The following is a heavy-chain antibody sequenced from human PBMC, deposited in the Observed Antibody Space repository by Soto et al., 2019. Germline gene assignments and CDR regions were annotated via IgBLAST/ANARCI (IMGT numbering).Heavy chain of an antibody. V-gene: IGHV3-30-3*01. CDR2: IPYDGSNK. Sequence: GGSLRLSCAASGFTFSSYAMHWVRQAPGKGLEWVAVIPYDGSNKYYADSVKGRFTISRDNSKNTLYLQMNSLRAEDTAVYYCARGPIVVVTAGAFDIWGQGTMVTVPS. CDR1: GFTFSSYA. J-gene: IGHJ3*02. D-gene: IGHD2-21*02. CDR3: ARGPIVVVTAGAFDI.